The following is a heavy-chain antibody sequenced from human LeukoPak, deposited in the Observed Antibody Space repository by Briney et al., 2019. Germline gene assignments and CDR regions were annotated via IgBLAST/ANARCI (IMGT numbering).Heavy chain of an antibody. CDR3: ARDTNYYDSGPYFDY. J-gene: IGHJ4*02. V-gene: IGHV3-30*04. D-gene: IGHD3-22*01. CDR2: ISYDGSNK. Sequence: GGSLRLSCAASGFTFSSYAMHWVRQAPGEGLEWGAVISYDGSNKYYADSVKGRFTISRDNSKNPLYLQMNSLRAEDTAVYYCARDTNYYDSGPYFDYRGQGTLVTVSS. CDR1: GFTFSSYA.